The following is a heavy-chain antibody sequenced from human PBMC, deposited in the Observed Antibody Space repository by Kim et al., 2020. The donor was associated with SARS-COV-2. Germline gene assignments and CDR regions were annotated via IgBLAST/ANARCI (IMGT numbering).Heavy chain of an antibody. CDR2: ISSSSSYI. CDR1: GFTFSSYS. Sequence: GGSLRLSCAASGFTFSSYSMNWVRQAPGKGLEWVSSISSSSSYIYYADSVKGRFTISRDNAKNSLYLQMNSLRAEDTAVYYCAREGLGYCSGGSCRGRVYYYGMDVWGQGTTVTVSS. V-gene: IGHV3-21*01. D-gene: IGHD2-15*01. J-gene: IGHJ6*02. CDR3: AREGLGYCSGGSCRGRVYYYGMDV.